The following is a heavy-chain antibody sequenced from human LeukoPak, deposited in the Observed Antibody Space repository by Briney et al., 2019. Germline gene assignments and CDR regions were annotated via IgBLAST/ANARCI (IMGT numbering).Heavy chain of an antibody. J-gene: IGHJ4*02. Sequence: PGGSLRLSCAASGFTFISYWMSWVRQAPGKGLEWVAKIKQDGSEKYYVDSVKDRFTISRDNAKNSLYLQMNSLRAEDTAVYYCARKSPEGYYYDSSGYPEYYFVYWGQGTLVTVSS. V-gene: IGHV3-7*01. CDR1: GFTFISYW. D-gene: IGHD3-22*01. CDR2: IKQDGSEK. CDR3: ARKSPEGYYYDSSGYPEYYFVY.